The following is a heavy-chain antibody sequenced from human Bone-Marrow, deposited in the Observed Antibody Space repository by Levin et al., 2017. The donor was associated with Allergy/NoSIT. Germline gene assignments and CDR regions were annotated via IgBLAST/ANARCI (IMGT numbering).Heavy chain of an antibody. CDR1: GGSVTSGSYF. Sequence: PSETLSLTCTGAGGSVTSGSYFWSWTRQPPGKGLECIGYMYHSGSTNDSPSLKSRVTITVDRSKNQFSLKLSSVTAADTAVYFCARGGAGTYFDYWGQGILVTVSS. D-gene: IGHD1-1*01. V-gene: IGHV4-61*01. CDR2: MYHSGST. CDR3: ARGGAGTYFDY. J-gene: IGHJ4*02.